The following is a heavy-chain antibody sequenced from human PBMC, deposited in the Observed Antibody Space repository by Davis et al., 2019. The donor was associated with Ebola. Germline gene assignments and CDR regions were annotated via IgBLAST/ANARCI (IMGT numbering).Heavy chain of an antibody. V-gene: IGHV6-1*01. CDR2: TYYSSKWYH. CDR1: GYRVSRGG. J-gene: IGHJ6*02. D-gene: IGHD5-18*01. Sequence: PSETLSLTCAISGYRVSRGGCTWISQSPSRDLEWLGRTYYSSKWYHDYAVSVKSRITINPDTSKNQFSLQLNSVTPEDTALYYCTRGWLRGGMDVWGEGTTVTV. CDR3: TRGWLRGGMDV.